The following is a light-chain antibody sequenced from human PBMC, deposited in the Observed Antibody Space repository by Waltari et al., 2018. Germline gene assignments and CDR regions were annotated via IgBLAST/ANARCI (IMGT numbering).Light chain of an antibody. CDR1: ISDVGDFQH. CDR3: CSDTNSGSYV. J-gene: IGLJ1*01. V-gene: IGLV2-14*03. CDR2: DVS. Sequence: QSALAQPASVSGSPGQSLTISCPGSISDVGDFQHVSWYQHHPGKAPKLLIYDVSVRPAAVSIRFSGSKSGNTASLTISGLQPEDEADYYCCSDTNSGSYVFGGGTKVTVL.